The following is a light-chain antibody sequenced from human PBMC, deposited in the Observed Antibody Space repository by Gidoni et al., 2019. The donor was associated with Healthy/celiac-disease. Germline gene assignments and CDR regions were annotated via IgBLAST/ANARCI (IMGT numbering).Light chain of an antibody. CDR2: YDD. CDR1: SSNIGNNA. Sequence: QSVLTQPPSVSEAPRQRVTISCSGSSSNIGNNAVNWYQQLPGKAPKLLIYYDDLLPSGVSDRFSGSKSGTSASLAISGLQSEDEADYYCAAWDDSLRVFGGGTKLT. V-gene: IGLV1-36*01. J-gene: IGLJ2*01. CDR3: AAWDDSLRV.